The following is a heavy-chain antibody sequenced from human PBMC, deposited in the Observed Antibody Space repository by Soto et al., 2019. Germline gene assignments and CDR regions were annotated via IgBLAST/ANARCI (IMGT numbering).Heavy chain of an antibody. CDR2: ISYDGSNK. V-gene: IGHV3-30-3*01. CDR3: ARDQVVEMATINYFDY. Sequence: GGSLRLSCAASGFTFSSYAMHWVRQAPGKGLEWVAVISYDGSNKYYADSVKGRFTISRDNSKNTLYLQMNSLRAEDTAVYYCARDQVVEMATINYFDYWGQGTLVTVSS. CDR1: GFTFSSYA. J-gene: IGHJ4*02. D-gene: IGHD2-15*01.